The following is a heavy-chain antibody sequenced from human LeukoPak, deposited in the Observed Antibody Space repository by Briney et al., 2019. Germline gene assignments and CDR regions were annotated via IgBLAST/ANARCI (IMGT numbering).Heavy chain of an antibody. Sequence: GGSLRLSCAASGFTFNTYYMTWVRQAPGKGLEWVAGIKQDGSENYYMDSVKGRFTISRDNSRNSLYLQMNSLRAENTAVYFCARERYCTSATCYVGVPFDSWGQGTLVTVSS. CDR3: ARERYCTSATCYVGVPFDS. CDR2: IKQDGSEN. CDR1: GFTFNTYY. J-gene: IGHJ4*02. V-gene: IGHV3-7*01. D-gene: IGHD2-2*01.